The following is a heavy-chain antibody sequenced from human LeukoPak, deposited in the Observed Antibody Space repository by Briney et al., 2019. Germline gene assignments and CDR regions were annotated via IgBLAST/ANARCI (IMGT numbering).Heavy chain of an antibody. J-gene: IGHJ6*02. CDR2: ISSSGRLM. CDR1: GFAFSEYY. D-gene: IGHD1-20*01. V-gene: IGHV3-11*01. Sequence: GGSLRLSCAASGFAFSEYYINWIRQAPGKGLEWVSHISSSGRLMQYADSVRGRFTITRDNAQNFMSLQMNNLKPEDTAVYYCARDKNNGLDVWGRGTTVTGS. CDR3: ARDKNNGLDV.